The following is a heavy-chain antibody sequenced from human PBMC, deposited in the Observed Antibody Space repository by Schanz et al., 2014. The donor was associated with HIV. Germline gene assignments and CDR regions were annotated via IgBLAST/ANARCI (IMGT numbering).Heavy chain of an antibody. CDR3: AKRGPAAWDYFDS. Sequence: EVQLLESGGGLVQPGGSLRLSCKVSGLTFSNHAMTWVRQAPGRGLEWLSAISISGTTTYYADSVRGRFTISRDNSKNTVYLHMSSLRVEDTAVYYCAKRGPAAWDYFDSWGQGTLVTVSS. D-gene: IGHD6-13*01. V-gene: IGHV3-23*01. CDR1: GLTFSNHA. CDR2: ISISGTTT. J-gene: IGHJ4*02.